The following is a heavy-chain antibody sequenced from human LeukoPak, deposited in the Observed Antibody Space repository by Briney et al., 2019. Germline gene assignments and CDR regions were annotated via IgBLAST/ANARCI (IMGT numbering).Heavy chain of an antibody. J-gene: IGHJ5*02. CDR3: ARGNKAGFGELLSWFDP. CDR2: FDPEDGET. D-gene: IGHD3-10*01. V-gene: IGHV1-24*01. CDR1: GYTLTELS. Sequence: GASVKVSCKVSGYTLTELSMHWVRQAPGKGLEWMGGFDPEDGETIYAQKFQGRVTMTRNTSISTAYMELSSLRSEDTAVYYCARGNKAGFGELLSWFDPWGQGTLVTVSS.